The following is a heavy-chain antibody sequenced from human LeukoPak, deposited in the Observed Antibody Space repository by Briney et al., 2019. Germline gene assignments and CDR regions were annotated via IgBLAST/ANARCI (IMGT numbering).Heavy chain of an antibody. V-gene: IGHV4-30-4*08. CDR1: GGSISSGDYY. CDR2: IYYSGST. CDR3: ARHGYCSSTSCSYHYYYMDV. Sequence: PSETLPLTCTVSGGSISSGDYYWSWIRQPPGKGLEWIGYIYYSGSTYYNPSLKSRVTISVDTSKNQFSLKLSSVTATDTAVYFCARHGYCSSTSCSYHYYYMDVWGKGTTVTVSS. J-gene: IGHJ6*03. D-gene: IGHD2-2*03.